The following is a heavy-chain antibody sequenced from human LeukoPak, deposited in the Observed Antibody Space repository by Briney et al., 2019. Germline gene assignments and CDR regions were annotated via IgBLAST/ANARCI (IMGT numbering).Heavy chain of an antibody. CDR2: IWFDKNQ. J-gene: IGHJ6*02. Sequence: GGSLRLSCAASGFILNDYGMHWVRQAPGKGLEWVADIWFDKNQHFADSVKGRFAISRDNSKNTVYLQLNSLRPEDTAVYYCARDRHCVNGVCHSPPGMDVWGQGTTVTVS. V-gene: IGHV3-33*01. CDR3: ARDRHCVNGVCHSPPGMDV. CDR1: GFILNDYG. D-gene: IGHD2-8*01.